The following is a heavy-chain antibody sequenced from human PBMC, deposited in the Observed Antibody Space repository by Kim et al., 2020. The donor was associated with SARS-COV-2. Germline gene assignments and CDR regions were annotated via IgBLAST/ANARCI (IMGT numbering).Heavy chain of an antibody. D-gene: IGHD1-1*01. V-gene: IGHV3-23*01. Sequence: GGSLRLSCAASGFTFSSYAMSWVRQAPGKGLEWVSAISGSGGSTYYADSVKGRFTISRDNSKNTLYLQMNSLRAEDTAVYYCARTGGHHQYNILGRPHYFDYWGQGTLVTVSS. J-gene: IGHJ4*02. CDR2: ISGSGGST. CDR1: GFTFSSYA. CDR3: ARTGGHHQYNILGRPHYFDY.